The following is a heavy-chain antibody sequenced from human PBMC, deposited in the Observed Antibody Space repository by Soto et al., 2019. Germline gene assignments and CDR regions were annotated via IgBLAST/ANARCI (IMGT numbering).Heavy chain of an antibody. CDR3: ARNGDFWSENYFDY. D-gene: IGHD3-3*01. J-gene: IGHJ4*02. CDR1: GYTFTGYY. V-gene: IGHV1-2*04. Sequence: ASVKVSCKASGYTFTGYYMHWVRQAPGQGLEWMGWINPNSGGTNYAQKFQGWVTMTRDTSISTAYMELSRLRSDDTAVYYRARNGDFWSENYFDYWGQGTLVTVSS. CDR2: INPNSGGT.